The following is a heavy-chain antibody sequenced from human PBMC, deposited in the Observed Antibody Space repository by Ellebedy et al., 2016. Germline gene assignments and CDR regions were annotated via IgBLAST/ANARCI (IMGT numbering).Heavy chain of an antibody. V-gene: IGHV1-18*01. CDR2: ISAYNGNT. CDR3: ARVLPVGGWWEFDY. J-gene: IGHJ4*02. D-gene: IGHD1-26*01. CDR1: GYTFTSYG. Sequence: ASVKVSXXASGYTFTSYGISWVRQAPGQGLEWMGWISAYNGNTNYAQKLQGRVTMTTDTSTSTAYMELRSLRSDDTAVYYCARVLPVGGWWEFDYWGQGTLVTVSS.